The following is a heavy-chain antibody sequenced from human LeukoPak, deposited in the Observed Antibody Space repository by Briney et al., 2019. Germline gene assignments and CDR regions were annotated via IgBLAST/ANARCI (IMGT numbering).Heavy chain of an antibody. CDR3: AKSRYYYDSSEAFDI. CDR2: ISWNSGSI. Sequence: PGRSLRLSCAASGFTFDDYAMHWVRRAPGKGLEWVSGISWNSGSIGYADSVKGRFTISRDNAKNSLYLQMNSLRAEDTALYYCAKSRYYYDSSEAFDIWGQGTMVTVSS. V-gene: IGHV3-9*01. CDR1: GFTFDDYA. J-gene: IGHJ3*02. D-gene: IGHD3-22*01.